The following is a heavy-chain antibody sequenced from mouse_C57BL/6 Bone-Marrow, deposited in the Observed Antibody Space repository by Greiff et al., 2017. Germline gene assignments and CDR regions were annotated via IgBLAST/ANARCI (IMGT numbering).Heavy chain of an antibody. V-gene: IGHV14-4*01. CDR1: GFNIKDDY. Sequence: VQLQQSGAELVRPGASVKLSCTASGFNIKDDYMHWVKQRPEQGLEWIGWIDPENGDTEYASKFQGKATITADTSSNTAYLQLSSLTSEDTAVYYCTRGGGFAYGGQGTLVTVSA. CDR2: IDPENGDT. CDR3: TRGGGFAY. J-gene: IGHJ3*01.